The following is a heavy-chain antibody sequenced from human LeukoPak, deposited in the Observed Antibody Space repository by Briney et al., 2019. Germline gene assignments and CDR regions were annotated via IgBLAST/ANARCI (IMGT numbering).Heavy chain of an antibody. D-gene: IGHD3-10*01. CDR2: ISYDGSNK. CDR1: GFTFSSYA. Sequence: GRSLRLSCAASGFTFSSYAMHWVRQAPGKGLEWVAVISYDGSNKYYADSVKGRFTISRDNSKNTLYLQMNSLRAEDTAVYYCARDRDGLVWGQGTLVTVSS. CDR3: ARDRDGLV. J-gene: IGHJ4*02. V-gene: IGHV3-30-3*01.